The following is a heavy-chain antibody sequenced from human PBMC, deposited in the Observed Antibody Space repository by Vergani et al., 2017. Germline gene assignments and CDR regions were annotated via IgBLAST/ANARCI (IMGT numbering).Heavy chain of an antibody. D-gene: IGHD2-21*01. CDR1: GPGLWTFY. V-gene: IGHV1-46*01. Sequence: QESLAQSGPEVKKPGASVKLSCLASGPGLWTFYFPWVGQVDGRELQWLGVIEPRKGRKTYAQSVQDRVSITGDMTGDMTASTVYLEIYSLAIDDTAVYFCGVGSDYYIETWGQGTVVTVSS. CDR3: GVGSDYYIET. CDR2: IEPRKGRK. J-gene: IGHJ4*02.